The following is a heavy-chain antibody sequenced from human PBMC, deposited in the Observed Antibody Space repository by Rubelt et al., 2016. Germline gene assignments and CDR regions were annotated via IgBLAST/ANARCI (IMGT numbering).Heavy chain of an antibody. V-gene: IGHV1-2*02. CDR2: INPNSGGT. Sequence: INPNSGGTNYAQKFQGRVTMTRDTSISTAYMELSRLRSDDTAVYYCAREAAYDAFDIWGQGTMVTISS. D-gene: IGHD2-15*01. J-gene: IGHJ3*02. CDR3: AREAAYDAFDI.